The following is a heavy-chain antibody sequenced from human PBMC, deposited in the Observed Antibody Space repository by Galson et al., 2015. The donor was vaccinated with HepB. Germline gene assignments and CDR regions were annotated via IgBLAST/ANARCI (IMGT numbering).Heavy chain of an antibody. CDR3: ARDRLVKHSDSSGYSLRPAFDI. J-gene: IGHJ3*02. CDR2: INYSGST. D-gene: IGHD3-22*01. Sequence: TLSLTCTVSGGSISSGGYYWSWIRQHPGKGLEWIGYINYSGSTHHNPSLKSRVTISLDKSNNQFSLKLTSVTAADTAVYYCARDRLVKHSDSSGYSLRPAFDIWGQGTMVTVSS. CDR1: GGSISSGGYY. V-gene: IGHV4-31*03.